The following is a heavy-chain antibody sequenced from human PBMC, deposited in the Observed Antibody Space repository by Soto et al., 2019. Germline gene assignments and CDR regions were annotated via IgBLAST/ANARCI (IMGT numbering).Heavy chain of an antibody. D-gene: IGHD3-3*01. CDR3: TRDRYYDFWSGYYIIQQDGPDAFDI. J-gene: IGHJ3*02. CDR2: IRSKAYGGTT. V-gene: IGHV3-49*03. CDR1: GFTFGDYA. Sequence: GGSLRLSSTASGFTFGDYAMSWFRQAPGKGLEWVGFIRSKAYGGTTEYAASVKGRFTISRDDSKSIAYLQMNSLKTEDTAVYYCTRDRYYDFWSGYYIIQQDGPDAFDIWGQGTMVTVSS.